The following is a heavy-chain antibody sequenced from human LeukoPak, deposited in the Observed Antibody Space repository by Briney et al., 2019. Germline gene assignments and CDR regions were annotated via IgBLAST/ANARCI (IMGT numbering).Heavy chain of an antibody. Sequence: GASVKVSCKASGYTFTDYYMHWVQQAPGKGLEWMGRVDPEDGETIYAEKFQGRVTITADTSTDTAYMELSSLRSEDTAVYYCATGFSLLWSMRAFDIWGQGTMVTVSS. CDR3: ATGFSLLWSMRAFDI. V-gene: IGHV1-69-2*01. CDR1: GYTFTDYY. CDR2: VDPEDGET. J-gene: IGHJ3*02. D-gene: IGHD3-3*01.